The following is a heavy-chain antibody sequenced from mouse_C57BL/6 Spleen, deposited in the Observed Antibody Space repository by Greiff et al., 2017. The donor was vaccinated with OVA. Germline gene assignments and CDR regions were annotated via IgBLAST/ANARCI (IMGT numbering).Heavy chain of an antibody. D-gene: IGHD1-1*01. J-gene: IGHJ4*01. Sequence: VQLQQPGAELVMPGASVKLSCKASGYTFTSYWMHWVKQRPGQGLEWIGEIDPSDSYTNYNQKFKGKSTLTVDKSSSTAYMQLSSLTSEDSAVYYCASSTTVVADAMDYWGQGTSVTVSS. CDR1: GYTFTSYW. CDR2: IDPSDSYT. V-gene: IGHV1-69*01. CDR3: ASSTTVVADAMDY.